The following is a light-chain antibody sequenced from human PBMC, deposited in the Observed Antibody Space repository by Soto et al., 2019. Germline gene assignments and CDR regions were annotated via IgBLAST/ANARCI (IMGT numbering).Light chain of an antibody. V-gene: IGLV1-40*01. CDR1: SSNIGAGYD. J-gene: IGLJ1*01. CDR2: GNS. Sequence: QSVLTQPPSGSGAQGQRVSISCTESSSNIGAGYDVHWYQQLPGTAPELLIYGNSHRPSGVPDRFSGPKSGPSASLAITGLQAEDEADYYCQSYDSSLSGPYVFGTGTKVTVL. CDR3: QSYDSSLSGPYV.